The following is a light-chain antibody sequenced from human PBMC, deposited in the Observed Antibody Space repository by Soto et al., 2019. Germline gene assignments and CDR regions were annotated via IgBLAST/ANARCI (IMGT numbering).Light chain of an antibody. CDR2: GVT. Sequence: QSVLTQPASVSGSPGQSITISCSGTSSDVGDYYYVSWYQQHPGKAPKLLIYGVTDRPSGVSHRFSGSRSDSTASLTISGLQAEDEADYYCSSFTTSSTLVVLGGGTKLTVL. J-gene: IGLJ2*01. V-gene: IGLV2-14*01. CDR3: SSFTTSSTLVV. CDR1: SSDVGDYYY.